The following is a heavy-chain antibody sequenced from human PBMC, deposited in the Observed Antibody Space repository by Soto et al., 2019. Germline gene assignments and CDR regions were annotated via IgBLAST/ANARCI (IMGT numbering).Heavy chain of an antibody. CDR1: GYSFTNYV. CDR3: ARERRYPLDY. CDR2: ISAANGNT. J-gene: IGHJ4*02. Sequence: QVQLVQSGAEVKKPGASVKVSCKASGYSFTNYVMHWVRQAPGQRLEWMGRISAANGNTEYSQNLQGRVIITRDTSASTAYMELSSLRSEDTAVYYCARERRYPLDYWGQGTLVTVSS. V-gene: IGHV1-3*01. D-gene: IGHD3-16*02.